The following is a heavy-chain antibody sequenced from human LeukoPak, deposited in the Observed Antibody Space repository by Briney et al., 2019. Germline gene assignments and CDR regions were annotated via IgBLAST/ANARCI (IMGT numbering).Heavy chain of an antibody. CDR3: ARPFSSSSLDY. D-gene: IGHD6-6*01. CDR2: IYYSGST. Sequence: SETLSLTCTVSGGSISSSSYYWGWIRQPPGKGLEWIGSIYYSGSTYYNPPLKSRVTISVDTSKNQFSLKLSSVTAADTAVYYCARPFSSSSLDYWGQGTLVTVSS. V-gene: IGHV4-39*01. CDR1: GGSISSSSYY. J-gene: IGHJ4*02.